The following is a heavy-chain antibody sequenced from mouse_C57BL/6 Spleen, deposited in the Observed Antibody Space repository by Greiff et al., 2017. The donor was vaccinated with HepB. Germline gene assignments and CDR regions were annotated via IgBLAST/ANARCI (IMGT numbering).Heavy chain of an antibody. CDR2: IDPENGDT. Sequence: EVKLMESGAELVRPGASVKLSCTASGFNIKDDYMHWVKQRPEQGLEWIGWIDPENGDTEYASKFQGKATITADTSSNTAYLQLSSLTSEDTAVYYCTRGRGYYFDYWGQGTTLTVSS. CDR3: TRGRGYYFDY. CDR1: GFNIKDDY. V-gene: IGHV14-4*01. J-gene: IGHJ2*01.